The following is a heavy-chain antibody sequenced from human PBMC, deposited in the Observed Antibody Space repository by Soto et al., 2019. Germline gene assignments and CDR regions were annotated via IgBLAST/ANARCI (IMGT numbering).Heavy chain of an antibody. Sequence: QVQLVESGGGVVQPGRSLRLSCTASGFTFSSYAMHWVRQAPGKGLEWVALISFDGTNKYYADSVKGRFTISRDDSKNTMYLQMNSLRAEDTAVYFCAKDYSSGWYDHFDFWGQGTLVSVSS. V-gene: IGHV3-30*18. CDR1: GFTFSSYA. D-gene: IGHD6-19*01. CDR3: AKDYSSGWYDHFDF. J-gene: IGHJ4*02. CDR2: ISFDGTNK.